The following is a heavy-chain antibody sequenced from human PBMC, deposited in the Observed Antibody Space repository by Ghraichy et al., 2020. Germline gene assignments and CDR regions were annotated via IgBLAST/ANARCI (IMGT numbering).Heavy chain of an antibody. CDR1: GFTFSSYS. CDR2: ISSSSSTI. V-gene: IGHV3-48*02. D-gene: IGHD3-22*01. J-gene: IGHJ6*02. Sequence: GSLRLSCAASGFTFSSYSMNWVRQAPGKGLEWVSYISSSSSTIYYADSVKGRFTISRDNAKNSLYLQMNSLRDEDTAVYYCARDSAYYYDSSGPYYYYGMDVWGQGTTVTVSS. CDR3: ARDSAYYYDSSGPYYYYGMDV.